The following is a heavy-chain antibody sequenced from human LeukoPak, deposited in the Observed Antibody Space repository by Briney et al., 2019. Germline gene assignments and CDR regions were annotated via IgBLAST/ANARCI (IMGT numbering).Heavy chain of an antibody. V-gene: IGHV3-9*01. CDR1: GFTFDDYA. CDR3: AKAQSAAAGPIFDC. J-gene: IGHJ4*02. Sequence: PGRSLRLSCAASGFTFDDYAMHWVRQAPGKGLEWVSGISWNSGSIGYADSVKGRFTISRDNAKNSLYLQMNSLRAEDTALYYCAKAQSAAAGPIFDCWGQGTLVTVSS. D-gene: IGHD6-13*01. CDR2: ISWNSGSI.